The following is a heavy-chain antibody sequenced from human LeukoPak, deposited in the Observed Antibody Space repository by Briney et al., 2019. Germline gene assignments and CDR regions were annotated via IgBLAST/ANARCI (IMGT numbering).Heavy chain of an antibody. Sequence: GGSLRLSSAASGFTFSSYAMSWVRQAPGKGLEWVGRIKSKTDGGTTDYAAPVKGRFTISRDDSKNTLYLQMNSLKIEDTAVYYCTTKMAYCGGDCYPGAFDIWGQGTMVTVSS. CDR3: TTKMAYCGGDCYPGAFDI. D-gene: IGHD2-21*02. CDR1: GFTFSSYA. J-gene: IGHJ3*02. CDR2: IKSKTDGGTT. V-gene: IGHV3-15*01.